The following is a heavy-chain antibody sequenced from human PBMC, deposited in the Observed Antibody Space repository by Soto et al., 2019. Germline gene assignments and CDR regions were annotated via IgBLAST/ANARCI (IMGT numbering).Heavy chain of an antibody. V-gene: IGHV4-34*01. CDR3: ARAPSPYCSDGSCYSGYYYYYMDV. J-gene: IGHJ6*03. CDR1: GGSFSGYY. Sequence: PSETLSLTCAVYGGSFSGYYWSWIRQPPGKGLEWIGEINHSGSTNYNPSLKSRVTISVDTSKNQFSLKLSSVTAADTAVYYCARAPSPYCSDGSCYSGYYYYYMDVWGKGTTVTVSS. D-gene: IGHD2-15*01. CDR2: INHSGST.